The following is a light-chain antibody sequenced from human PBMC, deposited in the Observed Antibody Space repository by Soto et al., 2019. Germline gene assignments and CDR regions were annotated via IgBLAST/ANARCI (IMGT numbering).Light chain of an antibody. Sequence: EIVMTQSPATLSVSPGQRATLSCRASQCVSSNLAWYQQKPGQAPRLLIYGASTRATGIPARFSGSGSGTEFTRTISSLQSEDFAVYYCQQYNNWPLTFGGGTKVDIK. CDR1: QCVSSN. CDR3: QQYNNWPLT. V-gene: IGKV3-15*01. CDR2: GAS. J-gene: IGKJ4*01.